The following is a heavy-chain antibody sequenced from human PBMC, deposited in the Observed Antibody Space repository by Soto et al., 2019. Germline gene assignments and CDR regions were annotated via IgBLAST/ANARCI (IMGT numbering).Heavy chain of an antibody. CDR1: GFTFSSYA. Sequence: PGGSLRLSCAASGFTFSSYAMSWVRQAPGKGLEWVSAISGSGGSTYYADSVKGRFTISRDNSKNTLYLQMNSLRAEDTAVYYCAKDGKLGHLIWLGESYGMDVWGQGTTVTVSS. CDR2: ISGSGGST. CDR3: AKDGKLGHLIWLGESYGMDV. V-gene: IGHV3-23*01. J-gene: IGHJ6*02. D-gene: IGHD3-10*01.